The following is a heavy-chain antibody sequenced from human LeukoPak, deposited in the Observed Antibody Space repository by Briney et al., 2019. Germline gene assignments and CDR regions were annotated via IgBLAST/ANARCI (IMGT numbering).Heavy chain of an antibody. CDR3: AKHTTMVHFEY. D-gene: IGHD3-10*01. J-gene: IGHJ4*02. CDR2: IYYSGST. CDR1: GGSISSYY. V-gene: IGHV4-59*01. Sequence: SETLSLTCTVSGGSISSYYWSWIRRPPGKGLEWIGYIYYSGSTNYNPSLESRVTISVDTSKNQFSLKLSSVTAADTAVYYCAKHTTMVHFEYWGQGTLVNVFS.